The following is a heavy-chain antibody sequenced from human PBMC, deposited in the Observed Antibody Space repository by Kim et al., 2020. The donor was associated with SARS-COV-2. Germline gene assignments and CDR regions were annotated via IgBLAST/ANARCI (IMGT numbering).Heavy chain of an antibody. CDR3: ARDVVTMVQGVIITRPED. CDR1: GGTFSSYA. V-gene: IGHV1-69*13. J-gene: IGHJ4*02. Sequence: SVKVSCKASGGTFSSYAISWVRQAPGQGLEWMGGIIPIFGTANYAQKFQGRVTITADESTSTAYMELSSLRSEDTAVYYCARDVVTMVQGVIITRPEDWGQGTLVTVSS. CDR2: IIPIFGTA. D-gene: IGHD3-10*01.